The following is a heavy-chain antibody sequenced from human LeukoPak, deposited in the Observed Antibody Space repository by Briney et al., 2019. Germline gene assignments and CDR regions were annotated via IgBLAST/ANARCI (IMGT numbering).Heavy chain of an antibody. CDR2: ISGSGGST. CDR1: GFTFNRFY. V-gene: IGHV3-23*01. D-gene: IGHD2-21*02. J-gene: IGHJ4*02. Sequence: PGGSLRLSCSASGFTFNRFYLHWVRQAPGKGLEWVSAISGSGGSTYYADSVKGRFTISRDNSKNTLYLQMNSLRAEDTAVYYCAKTGVVTAILYYFDYWGQGTLVTVSS. CDR3: AKTGVVTAILYYFDY.